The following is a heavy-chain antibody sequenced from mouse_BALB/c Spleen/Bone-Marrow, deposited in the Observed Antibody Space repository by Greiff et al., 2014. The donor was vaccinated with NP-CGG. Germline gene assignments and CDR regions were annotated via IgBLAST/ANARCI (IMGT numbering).Heavy chain of an antibody. D-gene: IGHD2-1*01. V-gene: IGHV3-8*02. Sequence: DVKLVESGPSLVKPSQTPSLTCSVTGDSITSGYWNWIRKFPGNKLEYMGYISYSDSTYYNPSLKSRISITRDTSKNQYYLQLNSVTTEDTATYYCARGYGNYRAWFAYWGQGTLVTVSA. CDR3: ARGYGNYRAWFAY. CDR1: GDSITSGY. J-gene: IGHJ3*01. CDR2: ISYSDST.